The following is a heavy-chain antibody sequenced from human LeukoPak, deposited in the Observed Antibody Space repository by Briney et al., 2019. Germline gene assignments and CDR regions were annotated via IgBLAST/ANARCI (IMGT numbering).Heavy chain of an antibody. Sequence: PGGSMRLSCAAFGFTFSTHWMRWVSQAPGKGLEWVASIKEEGSEKSYVDSVKGRFTISRDNAKNSVYLQMNSLKAEDTAVYYCARESGYSYGTGYWGQGTLVTVSS. V-gene: IGHV3-7*01. D-gene: IGHD5-18*01. CDR2: IKEEGSEK. CDR1: GFTFSTHW. J-gene: IGHJ4*02. CDR3: ARESGYSYGTGY.